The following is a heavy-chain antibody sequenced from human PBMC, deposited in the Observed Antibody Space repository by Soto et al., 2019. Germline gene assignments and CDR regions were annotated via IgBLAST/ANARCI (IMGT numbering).Heavy chain of an antibody. CDR2: LSYDGSNK. CDR1: GFTFSSYA. J-gene: IGHJ4*02. Sequence: QVQLVESGGGVVQPGRSLRLSCAASGFTFSSYAMHWVRQAPGKGLEWVAVLSYDGSNKYYADSVKGRFTISRDNSKNTLYLQMNSLRAEDTAVYYCARDRIAVAALGYWGQGTLVTVSS. CDR3: ARDRIAVAALGY. D-gene: IGHD6-19*01. V-gene: IGHV3-30-3*01.